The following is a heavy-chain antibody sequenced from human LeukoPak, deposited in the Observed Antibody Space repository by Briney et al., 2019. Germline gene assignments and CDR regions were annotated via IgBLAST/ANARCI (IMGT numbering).Heavy chain of an antibody. CDR1: GGSISTFF. CDR3: ARGTEMTSFTGYYSFDY. CDR2: IYTGTT. V-gene: IGHV4-4*07. Sequence: SETLSLTCTVSGGSISTFFWTWIRQAAGKGLEWIGRIYTGTTYYNPSLESRATISVDTSNNRFSLKLTSLTAADTAVYYCARGTEMTSFTGYYSFDYWGRGSLVTVSS. J-gene: IGHJ4*02. D-gene: IGHD3-9*01.